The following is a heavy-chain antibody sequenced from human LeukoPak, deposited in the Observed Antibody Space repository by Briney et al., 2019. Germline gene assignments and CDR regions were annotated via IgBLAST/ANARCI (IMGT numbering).Heavy chain of an antibody. CDR3: AREECSSTCCYMGNDAFDI. V-gene: IGHV4-34*01. Sequence: SETLSLTCAVYGGSFSGYYWSWIRQPPGKGLEWIGEINHSGSTNYNPSLKSRVTISVDTSKNQFSLKLSSVTAADTAVYYCAREECSSTCCYMGNDAFDIWGQGTMVTVSS. J-gene: IGHJ3*02. CDR1: GGSFSGYY. D-gene: IGHD2-2*02. CDR2: INHSGST.